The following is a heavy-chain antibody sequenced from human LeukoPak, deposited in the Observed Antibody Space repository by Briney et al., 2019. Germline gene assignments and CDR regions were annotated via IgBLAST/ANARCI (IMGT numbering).Heavy chain of an antibody. CDR2: IIPILGIA. V-gene: IGHV1-69*04. CDR1: GGTFSSHA. Sequence: GASVKVSCKASGGTFSSHAISWVRQAPGQGLEWMGRIIPILGIANYAQKFQGRVTITADKSTSTAYMELSSLRSEDTAVYYCARDLTGETTVTRGGYWGQGTLVTVSS. J-gene: IGHJ4*02. D-gene: IGHD4-17*01. CDR3: ARDLTGETTVTRGGY.